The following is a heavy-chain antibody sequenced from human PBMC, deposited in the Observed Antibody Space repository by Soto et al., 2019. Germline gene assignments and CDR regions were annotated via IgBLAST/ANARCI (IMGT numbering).Heavy chain of an antibody. J-gene: IGHJ6*02. CDR3: ARDYDTNYGMDV. D-gene: IGHD3-9*01. Sequence: ASVKVSCKASGYTFTGYYMHWVRQAPGQGLEWMGWINPNSGGTNYAQKFQGWVTMTRDTSISTAYMELSRLRSDDTAVYYCARDYDTNYGMDVWGQGTTVTVSS. V-gene: IGHV1-2*04. CDR1: GYTFTGYY. CDR2: INPNSGGT.